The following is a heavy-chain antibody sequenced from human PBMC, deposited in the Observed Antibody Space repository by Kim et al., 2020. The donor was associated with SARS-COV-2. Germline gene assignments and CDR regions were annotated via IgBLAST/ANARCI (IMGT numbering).Heavy chain of an antibody. CDR3: ASAYDFWKKKRQCGMDV. J-gene: IGHJ6*02. D-gene: IGHD3-3*01. Sequence: VKGRFTITRNNAKNSLYLQMNSLGAEETAVYYCASAYDFWKKKRQCGMDVWGQGTTVTVSS. V-gene: IGHV3-48*03.